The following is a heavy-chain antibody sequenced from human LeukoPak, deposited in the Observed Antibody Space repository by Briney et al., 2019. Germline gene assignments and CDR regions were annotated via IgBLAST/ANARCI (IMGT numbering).Heavy chain of an antibody. V-gene: IGHV1-2*02. CDR2: INPNSGGT. CDR1: GYTFTGYY. D-gene: IGHD2-2*01. Sequence: ASVKVSCKASGYTFTGYYMHWVRQAPGQGLEWMGWINPNSGGTNYAQKFQGRVTMTRDTSISIAYMELSRLRSDDTAVYYCARDLGYCSNTSCYLDYWGQGTLVTVSS. CDR3: ARDLGYCSNTSCYLDY. J-gene: IGHJ4*02.